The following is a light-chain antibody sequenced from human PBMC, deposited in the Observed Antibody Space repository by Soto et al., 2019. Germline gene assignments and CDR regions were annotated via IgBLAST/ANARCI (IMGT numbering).Light chain of an antibody. CDR3: QQYDSLPFT. CDR1: HYLGNS. J-gene: IGKJ4*01. Sequence: DIQMTQSPSSLSASVGDRVTITCQPSHYLGNSLSWSQQKPGNAPKLLISDASNLETGVPSRFSASASGTDFTFTISSLQPEDIATYYCQQYDSLPFTFGGGTKVDIK. CDR2: DAS. V-gene: IGKV1-33*01.